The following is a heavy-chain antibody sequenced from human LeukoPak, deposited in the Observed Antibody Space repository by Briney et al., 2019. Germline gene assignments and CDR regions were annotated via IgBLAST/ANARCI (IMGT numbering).Heavy chain of an antibody. D-gene: IGHD6-13*01. CDR1: GFTFSNAW. Sequence: GGSLRLSCAASGFTFSNAWMSWVRQAPGKGLEWVGRIKSKTDGGTTDYAAPVKGRFTISRDDSKNTLYLQMNSLKSEDTAVYYCTTIAAAGFLDYWGQGTLVTVSS. CDR2: IKSKTDGGTT. CDR3: TTIAAAGFLDY. V-gene: IGHV3-15*01. J-gene: IGHJ4*02.